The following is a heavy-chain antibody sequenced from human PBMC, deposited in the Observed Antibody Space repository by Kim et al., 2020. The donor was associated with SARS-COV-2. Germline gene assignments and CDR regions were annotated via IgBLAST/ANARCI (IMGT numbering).Heavy chain of an antibody. J-gene: IGHJ5*02. CDR3: SRGLEMQPPQNSRAP. CDR1: GGSFSRYS. CDR2: INHSGST. V-gene: IGHV4-34*01. Sequence: SETLSLTCAVYGGSFSRYSWRWIRQPPGKGLASIGAINHSGSTNYNPPLKSGVTIPVDTSKNHFSLMLSSVTAADKAAVYCSRGLEMQPPQNSRAPRSQG. D-gene: IGHD1-7*01.